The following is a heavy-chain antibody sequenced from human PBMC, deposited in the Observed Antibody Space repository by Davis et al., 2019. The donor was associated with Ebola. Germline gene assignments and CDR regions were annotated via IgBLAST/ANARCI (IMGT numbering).Heavy chain of an antibody. J-gene: IGHJ6*02. D-gene: IGHD4-17*01. V-gene: IGHV1-18*01. CDR1: GYTFTSYG. CDR2: IIAYYGNT. Sequence: ASVKVSCKASGYTFTSYGISWVRQAPGQGLEWMGWIIAYYGNTNYAQKLQGRVTMTTDTSTSTAYMELRSLRSDDTAVYYCAREYGDYGSFYYYGMDVWGQGTTVTVSS. CDR3: AREYGDYGSFYYYGMDV.